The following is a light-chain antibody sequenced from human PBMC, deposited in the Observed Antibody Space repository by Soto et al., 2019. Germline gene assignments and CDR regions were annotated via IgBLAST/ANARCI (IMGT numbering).Light chain of an antibody. CDR1: QSVISSY. CDR3: HQYDSSPFT. J-gene: IGKJ5*01. V-gene: IGKV3-20*01. CDR2: GAS. Sequence: EIVLTQSPGTLSLSPGVIATLSCRASQSVISSYFAWYQQKPGQAPWLLIYGASRRASGVPDRFSGSGSGTDFTLTISGLEPEDFAVYYCHQYDSSPFTCGQGTRLDI.